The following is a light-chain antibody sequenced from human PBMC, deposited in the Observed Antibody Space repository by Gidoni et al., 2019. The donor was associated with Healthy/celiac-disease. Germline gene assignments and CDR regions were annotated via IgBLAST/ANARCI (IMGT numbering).Light chain of an antibody. CDR1: QRISSW. Sequence: DIQLPQSPSTLSASVVYRVTITCRASQRISSWLAWYQQKPGKAPNLLIYDASSLERGVPSRFSGSGSGTEFTLTISSLKPDNFATYYCKQYNGYPYTFXQXTRLEIK. V-gene: IGKV1-5*01. CDR3: KQYNGYPYT. CDR2: DAS. J-gene: IGKJ2*01.